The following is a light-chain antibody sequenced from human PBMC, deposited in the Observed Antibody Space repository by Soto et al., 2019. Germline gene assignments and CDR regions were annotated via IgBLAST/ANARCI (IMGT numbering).Light chain of an antibody. CDR3: QHYNSYSEA. J-gene: IGKJ1*01. Sequence: DIQMTQSPSTLSASVGERVTITCRASQTISSWLAWYQQKPGKAPKLLIYMASTLKSGVPSRFSGSGSGTEFTLTISSLQPDDFATYYCQHYNSYSEAFGQGTKVDIK. CDR1: QTISSW. V-gene: IGKV1-5*03. CDR2: MAS.